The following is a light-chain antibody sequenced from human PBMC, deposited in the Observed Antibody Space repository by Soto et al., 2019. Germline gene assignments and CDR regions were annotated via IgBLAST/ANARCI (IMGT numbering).Light chain of an antibody. CDR3: RAWDSSLSAVV. Sequence: QSVLTQPPSVSAAPGQKVTISCSGGSSNIGDNFVSWYQQLPGTAPKLLIYDNNKLPSGIPDRFSGSKSGTSATLGIAGLQTGDEADYYCRAWDSSLSAVVFGGGTKLTVL. J-gene: IGLJ3*02. CDR2: DNN. V-gene: IGLV1-51*01. CDR1: SSNIGDNF.